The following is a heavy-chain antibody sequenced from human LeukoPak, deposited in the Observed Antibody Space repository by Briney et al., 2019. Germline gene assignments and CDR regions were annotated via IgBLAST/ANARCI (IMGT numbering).Heavy chain of an antibody. D-gene: IGHD2-8*02. V-gene: IGHV3-7*01. J-gene: IGHJ4*02. Sequence: ETLSLTCAVYGGSFSGYYWSWIRQAPGKGLEWVANIQQDGSEKYYVDPVKGRFTISRDNAKNSLYLQMNSLRAEDTAVYYCAKDSALSGLDYWGQGTLVTVSS. CDR1: GGSFSGYY. CDR2: IQQDGSEK. CDR3: AKDSALSGLDY.